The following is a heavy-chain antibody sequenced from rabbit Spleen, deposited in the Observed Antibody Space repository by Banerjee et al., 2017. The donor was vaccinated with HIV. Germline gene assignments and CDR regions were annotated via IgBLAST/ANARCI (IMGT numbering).Heavy chain of an antibody. CDR3: ARDTASSFSSYGMDL. CDR1: GFSFSSNW. D-gene: IGHD8-1*01. Sequence: LGESGGGLVKPGGTLTLTCTVSGFSFSSNWICWVRQAPGKGLEWIACIDTGSSGFTYFATWAKGWFAISKTSSTTVTLQMTRLTGADTATYYCARDTASSFSSYGMDLWGPGTLVTVS. J-gene: IGHJ6*01. V-gene: IGHV1S45*01. CDR2: IDTGSSGFT.